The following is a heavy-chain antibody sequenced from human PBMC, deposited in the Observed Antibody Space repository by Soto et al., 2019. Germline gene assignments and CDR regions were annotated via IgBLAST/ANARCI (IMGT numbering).Heavy chain of an antibody. J-gene: IGHJ4*02. CDR3: ARRLQWQLRPLDS. CDR2: INTLSSAI. Sequence: QEHLMESGGGLVKPGGSLRLSCAGSGFIFSDYYITWIRRAPGKGLEWVSYINTLSSAIYYADSVKGRFTISRDNAKNSAYLQMNSLRAEDTAVYYCARRLQWQLRPLDSWGRGTLVTVSS. CDR1: GFIFSDYY. V-gene: IGHV3-11*01. D-gene: IGHD6-19*01.